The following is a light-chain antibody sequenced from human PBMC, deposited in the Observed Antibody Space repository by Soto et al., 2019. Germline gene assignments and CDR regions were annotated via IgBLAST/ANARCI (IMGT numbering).Light chain of an antibody. CDR2: GAS. Sequence: EIVLTQSPGTLSLSPGERATLSCRASQSVSNNLPWYQHKPGQAPRLLIYGASTRATGIPARFSGSGSGTEFTLTISSLQSEDFAVYYCQQYNNWPPPITFGQGTRLEIK. CDR3: QQYNNWPPPIT. V-gene: IGKV3-15*01. J-gene: IGKJ5*01. CDR1: QSVSNN.